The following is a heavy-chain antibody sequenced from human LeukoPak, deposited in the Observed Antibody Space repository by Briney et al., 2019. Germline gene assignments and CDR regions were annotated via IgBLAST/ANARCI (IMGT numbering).Heavy chain of an antibody. CDR1: GGSFSGYY. CDR2: INHSGST. CDR3: ASLLVVPAAKGEVWFDP. V-gene: IGHV4-34*01. Sequence: NPSETLSLTCAVYGGSFSGYYWSWIRQPPGKGLEWIGEINHSGSTNYNPSLKSRVTISVDTSKNQFSLKLSSVTAADTAVYYCASLLVVPAAKGEVWFDPWGQGTLVTVSS. J-gene: IGHJ5*02. D-gene: IGHD2-2*01.